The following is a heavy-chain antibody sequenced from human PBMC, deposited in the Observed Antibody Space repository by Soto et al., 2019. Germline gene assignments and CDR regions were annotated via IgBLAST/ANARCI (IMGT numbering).Heavy chain of an antibody. CDR2: IYYSGST. CDR3: ASTDYYDNFSSWFDP. Sequence: SETLSLTCTVSGGSVSSGSYYWSWIRQPPGKGLEWIGYIYYSGSTNYNPSLKSRVTISVDTSKNQFSLKLSSVTAADTAVYYCASTDYYDNFSSWFDPWGQGTLVTVSS. D-gene: IGHD3-22*01. CDR1: GGSVSSGSYY. J-gene: IGHJ5*02. V-gene: IGHV4-61*01.